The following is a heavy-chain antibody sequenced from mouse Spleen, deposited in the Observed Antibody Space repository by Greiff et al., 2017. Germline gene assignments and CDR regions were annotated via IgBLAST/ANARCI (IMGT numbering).Heavy chain of an antibody. V-gene: IGHV3-6*01. J-gene: IGHJ1*01. CDR3: ARERYYDGSYR. Sequence: EVQLQQSGPGLVKPSQSLSLTCSVTGYSITSGYYWNWIRQFPGNKLEWMGYISYDGSNNYNPSLKNRISITRDTSKNQFFLKLNSVTTEDTATYYCARERYYDGSYRWGAGTTVTVSS. D-gene: IGHD1-1*01. CDR1: GYSITSGYY. CDR2: ISYDGSN.